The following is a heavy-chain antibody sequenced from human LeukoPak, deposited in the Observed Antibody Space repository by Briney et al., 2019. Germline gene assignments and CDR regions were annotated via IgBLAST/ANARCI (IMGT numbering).Heavy chain of an antibody. CDR2: INPSGGST. V-gene: IGHV1-46*01. CDR3: ARDVGGSVSWLLR. CDR1: GYTFTNYY. Sequence: ASVKLSCKASGYTFTNYYMHWVRQAPGQGLEWMGVINPSGGSTNYAQKFQGRVTMTRDTSTSTVYMELSSLRSEDTAVYFCARDVGGSVSWLLRWGQGTLVTVSS. J-gene: IGHJ4*02. D-gene: IGHD2-21*02.